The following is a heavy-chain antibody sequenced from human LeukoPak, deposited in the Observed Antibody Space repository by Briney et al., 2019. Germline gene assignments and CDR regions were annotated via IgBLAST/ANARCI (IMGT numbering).Heavy chain of an antibody. CDR1: GFTFSSYD. D-gene: IGHD4-17*01. V-gene: IGHV3-23*01. Sequence: GGSLRLSCAASGFTFSSYDMNWVRQAPGKGLEWVSTITDSGGNTWYADSVKGRFTISRDNSKNTVYLQMNSLRAEDTAVYYCAKRVWGYGEGGLDYWGQGTLVTVSS. J-gene: IGHJ4*02. CDR3: AKRVWGYGEGGLDY. CDR2: ITDSGGNT.